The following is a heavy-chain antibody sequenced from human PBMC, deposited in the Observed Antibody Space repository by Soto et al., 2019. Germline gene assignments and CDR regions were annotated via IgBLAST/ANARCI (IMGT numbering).Heavy chain of an antibody. CDR1: GFTFSSYA. V-gene: IGHV3-30-3*01. J-gene: IGHJ4*02. CDR2: ISCDGSNK. CDR3: ARDSRPNYYGSGSDY. Sequence: QVQLVESGGGVVQPGRSLRLSCAASGFTFSSYAMHWVRQAPGKGLEWVAVISCDGSNKYYADSVKGRFTISRDKSKNTLYLQMNSLRAEDTAVYYCARDSRPNYYGSGSDYWGQGTLVTVSA. D-gene: IGHD3-10*01.